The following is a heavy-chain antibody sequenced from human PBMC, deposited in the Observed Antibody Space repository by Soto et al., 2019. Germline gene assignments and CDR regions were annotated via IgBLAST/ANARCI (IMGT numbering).Heavy chain of an antibody. V-gene: IGHV1-3*01. CDR1: GYTFTSYA. D-gene: IGHD3-16*01. CDR2: INAGNGNT. CDR3: ARALGSARITFGGVIFGY. Sequence: ASVKVSCKASGYTFTSYAMHWVRQAPGQRLEWMGWINAGNGNTKYSQKFQGRVTITRDTSASTAYMELSSLRSEDTVVYYCARALGSARITFGGVIFGYWGQGTLVTVSS. J-gene: IGHJ4*02.